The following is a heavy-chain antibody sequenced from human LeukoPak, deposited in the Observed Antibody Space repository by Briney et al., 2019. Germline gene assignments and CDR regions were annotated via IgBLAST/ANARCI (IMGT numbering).Heavy chain of an antibody. J-gene: IGHJ4*02. Sequence: ASVKVSCKASGYTFTGYYMYWVRQAPGQGLEWMGWINPNSGGTNYAQKFQGRVTMTRDTSISTAYMELSRLRSDDTAVYYCARGLKSCINGVCYDRDWGQGTLVTVSS. CDR3: ARGLKSCINGVCYDRD. D-gene: IGHD2-8*01. CDR1: GYTFTGYY. CDR2: INPNSGGT. V-gene: IGHV1-2*02.